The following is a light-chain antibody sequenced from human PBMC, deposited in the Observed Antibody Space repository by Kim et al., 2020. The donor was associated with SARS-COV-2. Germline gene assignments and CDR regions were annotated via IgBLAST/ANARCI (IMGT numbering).Light chain of an antibody. J-gene: IGLJ3*02. CDR2: LNN. CDR3: DSWDSSGNHWV. CDR1: SLRKYH. Sequence: SSELTQDPAVFVALGQTVRITCQGDSLRKYHANWYQQKPGQAPVRVIYLNNNRPSGIPDRFSGSSSGNTASLTITGAQAEDEADYYCDSWDSSGNHWVFGGGTKVTVL. V-gene: IGLV3-19*02.